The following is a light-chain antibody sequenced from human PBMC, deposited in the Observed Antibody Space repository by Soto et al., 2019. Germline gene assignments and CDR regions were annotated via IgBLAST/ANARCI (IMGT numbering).Light chain of an antibody. CDR1: QSVLSSSNSENY. J-gene: IGKJ1*01. Sequence: DIVMTQSPDSLAVSLGERATINCKSSQSVLSSSNSENYLAWYQQKPGQPLKLLIYWASTRESGVPDRFSGSGSGTDFTLTISSLQAEDVAVYYCQQYYSIPPTFGQGTKVELK. CDR3: QQYYSIPPT. V-gene: IGKV4-1*01. CDR2: WAS.